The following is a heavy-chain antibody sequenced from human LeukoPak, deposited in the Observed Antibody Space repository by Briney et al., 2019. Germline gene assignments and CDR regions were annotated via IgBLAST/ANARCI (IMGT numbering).Heavy chain of an antibody. J-gene: IGHJ4*02. V-gene: IGHV4-39*01. Sequence: SETLSLTCTVSGDSIDSSTYFWGWIRQSPGKGLEWIATIYHSGDTFYTPSLQSRVTISVDIIKNQFSLKVNSVTAADTAVYYCARPGVGASPFDFWGQGTLVTVSS. CDR3: ARPGVGASPFDF. D-gene: IGHD1-26*01. CDR1: GDSIDSSTYF. CDR2: IYHSGDT.